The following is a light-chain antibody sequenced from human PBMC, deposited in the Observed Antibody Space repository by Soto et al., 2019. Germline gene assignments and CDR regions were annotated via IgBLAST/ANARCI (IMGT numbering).Light chain of an antibody. CDR3: QQFSSYPLA. CDR1: QSVSRN. Sequence: EVVLTQSPATLSVSPGDRATLSCRASQSVSRNLAWYQQKPGQAPRLLIYGASTRATGVPARFSGSGSATEFTLSISRLEPEDFAVYYCQQFSSYPLAFGGGTKVEIK. CDR2: GAS. V-gene: IGKV3-15*01. J-gene: IGKJ4*01.